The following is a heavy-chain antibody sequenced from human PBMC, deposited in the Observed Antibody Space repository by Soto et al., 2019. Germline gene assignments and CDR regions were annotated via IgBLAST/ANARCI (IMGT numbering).Heavy chain of an antibody. J-gene: IGHJ6*02. Sequence: ASVKVSCKASGYTFTSYGISWVRQAPGQGLEWMGWISAYNGDTNYAQKLQGRVTMTTDTSTSTAYMELRSLRSDDTAVYYCARTNYGRGGYYYYGMDVWRQGTTVTVSS. CDR1: GYTFTSYG. CDR3: ARTNYGRGGYYYYGMDV. D-gene: IGHD4-17*01. V-gene: IGHV1-18*04. CDR2: ISAYNGDT.